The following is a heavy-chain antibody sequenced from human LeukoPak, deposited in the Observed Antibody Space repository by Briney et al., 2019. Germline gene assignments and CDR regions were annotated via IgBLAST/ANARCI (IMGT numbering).Heavy chain of an antibody. CDR2: INQDGSEK. V-gene: IGHV3-7*01. Sequence: GGSLRLSCAASGFTFSSYSMNWVRQAPGKGLEWVANINQDGSEKYYVDSVKGRFTISRDNAKNSLYLQMNSLRVEDTAVYYCARDHAFSYYYYYMDVWGKGTTVTVSS. J-gene: IGHJ6*03. CDR3: ARDHAFSYYYYYMDV. D-gene: IGHD3-3*01. CDR1: GFTFSSYS.